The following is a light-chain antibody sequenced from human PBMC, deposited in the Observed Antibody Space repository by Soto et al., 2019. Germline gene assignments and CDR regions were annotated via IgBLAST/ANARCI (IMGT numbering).Light chain of an antibody. V-gene: IGLV2-8*01. CDR2: EVN. Sequence: QSALTQPPSASGSPGQSVAISCTGTSSDVGGYNYVSWYQQHPGKAPKLMIYEVNKRPSGVPDRFSGSKSGNTASLTVSGLQAEDEADYYCNSYAGGLVLFGGGTKLTVL. CDR3: NSYAGGLVL. J-gene: IGLJ2*01. CDR1: SSDVGGYNY.